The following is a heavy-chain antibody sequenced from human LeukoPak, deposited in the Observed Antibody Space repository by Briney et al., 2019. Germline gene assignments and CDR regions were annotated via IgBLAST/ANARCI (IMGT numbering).Heavy chain of an antibody. CDR2: ISGDGGST. J-gene: IGHJ6*02. Sequence: GGSLRLSCAASGFTFDDYAMHWVRQAPGKGLEWVSLISGDGGSTYYADSVKGRFTISRDNSKNSLYLQMNSLGTEDTALYYCAISGYSYGFRDYYYYGMDVWGQGTTVTVSS. D-gene: IGHD5-18*01. CDR1: GFTFDDYA. CDR3: AISGYSYGFRDYYYYGMDV. V-gene: IGHV3-43*02.